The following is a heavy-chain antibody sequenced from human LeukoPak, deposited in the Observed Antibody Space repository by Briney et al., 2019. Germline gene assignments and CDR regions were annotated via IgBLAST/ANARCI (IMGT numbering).Heavy chain of an antibody. Sequence: PGRSLRLSCAASGFTFDKHAMHWVRQAPGKGLEWLAAISSDGIYQYYADSVKGRFAISRDNSRLTVPLQMNSLKPADTAVYYCAQNPTNHDYINAGGGGFDPWGQGTLVTVSS. CDR3: AQNPTNHDYINAGGGGFDP. CDR1: GFTFDKHA. V-gene: IGHV3-30*09. CDR2: ISSDGIYQ. D-gene: IGHD3-16*01. J-gene: IGHJ5*02.